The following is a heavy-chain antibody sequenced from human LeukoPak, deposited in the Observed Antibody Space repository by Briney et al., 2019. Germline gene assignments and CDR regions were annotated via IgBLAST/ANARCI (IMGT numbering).Heavy chain of an antibody. V-gene: IGHV3-23*01. D-gene: IGHD3-22*01. CDR1: GFTFSSYA. Sequence: GGSLRLSCAASGFTFSSYAMSWVRQAPGKGLEWVSAISGSGGSTYYADSVKGRFTISRDNSKNTLYLQMNSLRAEDTAVYYCARSSYYESSGYPYYYYGMDVWGQGTTVTVSS. J-gene: IGHJ6*02. CDR3: ARSSYYESSGYPYYYYGMDV. CDR2: ISGSGGST.